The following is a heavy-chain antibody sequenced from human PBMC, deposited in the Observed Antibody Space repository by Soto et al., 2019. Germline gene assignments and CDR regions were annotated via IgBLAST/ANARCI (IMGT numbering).Heavy chain of an antibody. Sequence: QAPGKGLVWVSRINSDGSSTSYADSVKGRFTISRDNAKTTLYLQMNSLRAEDTAVYYCARDGGPGQTSYYYYCGMARYGRGTTLTVSS. CDR3: ARDGGPGQTSYYYYCGMAR. J-gene: IGHJ6*02. V-gene: IGHV3-74*01. D-gene: IGHD3-10*01. CDR2: INSDGSST.